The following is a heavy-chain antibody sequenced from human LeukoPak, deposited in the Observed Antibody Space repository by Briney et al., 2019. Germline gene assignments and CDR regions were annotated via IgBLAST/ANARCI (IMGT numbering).Heavy chain of an antibody. V-gene: IGHV3-48*03. D-gene: IGHD2-2*01. CDR1: GFTFSSYE. Sequence: GGSLRLSCAASGFTFSSYEMNWVRQAPGKGLEWVSYISSSGNTIYYAGFVTGRFTISRDKAKNSLFLQMNSLRAEDTALYYCARDSYCSSTSCPDAFDIWGQGTMVTVSS. CDR3: ARDSYCSSTSCPDAFDI. J-gene: IGHJ3*02. CDR2: ISSSGNTI.